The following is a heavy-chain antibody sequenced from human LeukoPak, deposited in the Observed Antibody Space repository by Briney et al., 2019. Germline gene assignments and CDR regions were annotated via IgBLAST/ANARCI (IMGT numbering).Heavy chain of an antibody. CDR2: IFGGGGT. Sequence: GGSLRLSCAAFGFTVSSNYMSWVRQAPGKGLEWVSVIFGGGGTYYGDSVRGRFTISRDNSKNTLYLQMNSLRAEDTAVYYCAKTMGAIDHDYWGQGTLVTVSS. CDR3: AKTMGAIDHDY. D-gene: IGHD2-2*02. V-gene: IGHV3-53*01. CDR1: GFTVSSNY. J-gene: IGHJ4*02.